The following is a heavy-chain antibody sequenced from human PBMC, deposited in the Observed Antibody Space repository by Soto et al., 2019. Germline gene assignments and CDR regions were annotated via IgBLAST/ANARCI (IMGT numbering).Heavy chain of an antibody. V-gene: IGHV4-31*03. CDR1: GGSIRTGGYY. Sequence: SETLSLTCTVSGGSIRTGGYYWSWIRQHPQKGLEWIGYIYYTGSTYYNPSLESRLTISVDTSKNQFSLKLSSLTAADTAVYYCAKDPSPQPTTVVTPGWFDPWGQGILVTVSS. CDR3: AKDPSPQPTTVVTPGWFDP. D-gene: IGHD4-17*01. J-gene: IGHJ5*02. CDR2: IYYTGST.